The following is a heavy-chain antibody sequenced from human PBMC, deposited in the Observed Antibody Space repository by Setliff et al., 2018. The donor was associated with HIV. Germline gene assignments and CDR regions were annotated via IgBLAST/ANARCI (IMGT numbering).Heavy chain of an antibody. V-gene: IGHV4-39*01. CDR2: IFYSGIT. CDR3: ARSKTFYDFWGGYYTHGAFKI. CDR1: GGSFTSRSYY. J-gene: IGHJ3*02. Sequence: SETLSLTCTVSGGSFTSRSYYWGWIRQPPGKGLEWIGSIFYSGITYYNPSLKSRVTISVDTSKNQFSLNLTFVTAADTAVSYCARSKTFYDFWGGYYTHGAFKIWGLGTMVTVSS. D-gene: IGHD3-3*01.